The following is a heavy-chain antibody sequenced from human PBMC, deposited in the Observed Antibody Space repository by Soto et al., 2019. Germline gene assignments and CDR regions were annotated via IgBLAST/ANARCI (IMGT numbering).Heavy chain of an antibody. CDR3: AKDSQQLDPAMDY. CDR2: ISYDGSNK. J-gene: IGHJ4*02. CDR1: GFTFSSYG. V-gene: IGHV3-30*18. D-gene: IGHD6-13*01. Sequence: QVQLVESGGGVVQPGRSLRLSCAASGFTFSSYGMHWVRQAPGKGLEWVAVISYDGSNKYYADSVKGRFTNSRDNSKNTLYLQMNSLRAEDTAVYYCAKDSQQLDPAMDYWGQGTLVTVSS.